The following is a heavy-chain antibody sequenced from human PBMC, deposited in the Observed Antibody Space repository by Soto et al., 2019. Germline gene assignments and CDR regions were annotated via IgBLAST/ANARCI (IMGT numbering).Heavy chain of an antibody. Sequence: QVQLQESDAGLVKASQTLSLTCTVSGGSVSSGANYWTWIRQRPGKGLEWFGSIYYSGSTYDSPSLKRRLSISLDTSKSQCSLRLSSVTAADTAMYYCARGRLRAGYAFDIWGDGTIVAVSS. J-gene: IGHJ3*02. V-gene: IGHV4-31*03. CDR3: ARGRLRAGYAFDI. D-gene: IGHD5-12*01. CDR1: GGSVSSGANY. CDR2: IYYSGST.